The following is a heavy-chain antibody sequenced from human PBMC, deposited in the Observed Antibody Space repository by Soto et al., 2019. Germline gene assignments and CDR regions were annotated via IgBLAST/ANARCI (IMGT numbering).Heavy chain of an antibody. V-gene: IGHV1-2*04. Sequence: GASVKVSCKASGYTFAGYYRHWVRQAPGQGLEWMGWINPNSGGTNYAQKFQGWVTMTRDTSISTAYVELSRLRSDDTAVYYCARDGVLAVAGADFDYWGQGTPVTVSS. J-gene: IGHJ4*02. CDR1: GYTFAGYY. CDR2: INPNSGGT. D-gene: IGHD6-19*01. CDR3: ARDGVLAVAGADFDY.